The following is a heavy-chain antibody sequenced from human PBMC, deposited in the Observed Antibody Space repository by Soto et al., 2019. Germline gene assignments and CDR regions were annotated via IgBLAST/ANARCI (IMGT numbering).Heavy chain of an antibody. V-gene: IGHV4-30-2*02. CDR3: ARPLLAGGSYGY. D-gene: IGHD1-26*01. Sequence: SETLSLTCAVSGGSISSGGYSWSWIRQPPGKGLEWIGYIYHSGSTYYNPSLKSRVTISVDRSKNQFSLKLSSLRSEDTAVYYCARPLLAGGSYGYWGQGTLVTVSS. CDR2: IYHSGST. CDR1: GGSISSGGYS. J-gene: IGHJ4*02.